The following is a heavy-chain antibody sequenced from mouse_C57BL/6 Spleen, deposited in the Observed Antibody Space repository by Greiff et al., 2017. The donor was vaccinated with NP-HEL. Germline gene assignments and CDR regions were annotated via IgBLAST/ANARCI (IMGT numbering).Heavy chain of an antibody. CDR2: ISSGGSYT. CDR1: GFTFSSYG. J-gene: IGHJ3*01. D-gene: IGHD2-1*01. Sequence: EVKLVESGGDLVKPGGSLKLSCAASGFTFSSYGMSWVRQTPDKRLEWVATISSGGSYTYYPDSVKGRFTISRDNAKNTLYLQMSSLKSEDTAMYYCARQGGKGGFAYWGQGTLVTVSA. CDR3: ARQGGKGGFAY. V-gene: IGHV5-6*01.